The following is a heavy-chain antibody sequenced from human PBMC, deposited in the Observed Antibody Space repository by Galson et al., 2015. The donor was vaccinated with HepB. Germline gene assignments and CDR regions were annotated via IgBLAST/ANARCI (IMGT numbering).Heavy chain of an antibody. CDR2: IIPIFNIT. V-gene: IGHV1-69*10. J-gene: IGHJ4*02. CDR3: ARAPPSVIGYFDY. CDR1: GGTFSTSG. D-gene: IGHD2/OR15-2a*01. Sequence: SVKVSCKASGGTFSTSGINWVRQAPGQGLEWMGLIIPIFNITTYAQKFQGRVTLTADKSTSTANMELRSLRSDDTAVYHCARAPPSVIGYFDYWGRGTLVTVSS.